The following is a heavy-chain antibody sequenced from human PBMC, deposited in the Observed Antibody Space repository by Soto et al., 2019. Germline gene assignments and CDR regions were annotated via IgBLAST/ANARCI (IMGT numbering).Heavy chain of an antibody. V-gene: IGHV1-69*05. CDR2: IMPVFPTP. D-gene: IGHD5-12*01. CDR3: ARDKDRLQLGGNYYYILDV. CDR1: GGTFSTSA. J-gene: IGHJ6*02. Sequence: VQLEQSGPEVKKPGSSVKVSCKASGGTFSTSALSWVRQAPGQGLEWMGGIMPVFPTPDYAQKFQGRVTNSSDESTGTAYMALGGLTSDDTAVYYWARDKDRLQLGGNYYYILDVWGQGTAVTVSS.